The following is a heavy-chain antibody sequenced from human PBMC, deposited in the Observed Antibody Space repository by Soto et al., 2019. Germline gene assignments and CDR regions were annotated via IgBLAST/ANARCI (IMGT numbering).Heavy chain of an antibody. CDR2: ISYGGGTT. Sequence: GGSLRLSCAASEFTFSNYAMSWVRQAPGKGLEWVSAISYGGGTTYYADSVKGRFTISRDNSKNTLYLQMNSLRAEDTAVYYCARVYGIPVAGTLDFWGQGTLVTVSS. J-gene: IGHJ4*02. V-gene: IGHV3-23*01. CDR3: ARVYGIPVAGTLDF. D-gene: IGHD6-19*01. CDR1: EFTFSNYA.